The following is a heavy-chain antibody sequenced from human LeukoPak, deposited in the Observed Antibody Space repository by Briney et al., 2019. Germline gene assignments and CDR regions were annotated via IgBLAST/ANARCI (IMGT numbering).Heavy chain of an antibody. V-gene: IGHV4-39*01. J-gene: IGHJ5*02. Sequence: SETLSLTCTVSGGSISSSSYYWGWIRQPPGKGLEWIGSIYYSGSTYYNPSLKSRVTISVDTSKNQISLKLTSVTAADTALYYCARQYCGTSSTCYYDWFDPWGQGTLVTVSS. CDR2: IYYSGST. CDR1: GGSISSSSYY. CDR3: ARQYCGTSSTCYYDWFDP. D-gene: IGHD2-21*01.